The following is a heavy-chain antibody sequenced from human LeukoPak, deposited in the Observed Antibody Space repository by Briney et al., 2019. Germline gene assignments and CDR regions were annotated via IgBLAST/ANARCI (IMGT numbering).Heavy chain of an antibody. D-gene: IGHD4-23*01. CDR3: AGDYGGFEGVMDV. V-gene: IGHV4-59*08. J-gene: IGHJ6*02. Sequence: SDTLSLTCTVSGVSMSVCYWMWIRQPPGKALEWIGYIYHSGSTNYNPSLRSRVTISVDTSKNQFSLKLSAVTAADTAVYYCAGDYGGFEGVMDVWGQGITVTVSS. CDR2: IYHSGST. CDR1: GVSMSVCY.